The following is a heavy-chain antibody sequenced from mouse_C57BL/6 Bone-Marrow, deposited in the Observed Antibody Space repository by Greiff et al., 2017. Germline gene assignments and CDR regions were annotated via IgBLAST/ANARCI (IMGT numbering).Heavy chain of an antibody. CDR2: ISNGGGST. J-gene: IGHJ4*01. Sequence: EVKLMESGGGLVQPGGSLKLSCAASGFTFSDYSMYWVRQTPEKRLEWVAYISNGGGSTYYPATVKGRFTISRDNAKNTLYLQMSRLKSEDTAMYYCARRYGSSSMDYWGQGTSVTVSS. V-gene: IGHV5-12*01. CDR1: GFTFSDYS. CDR3: ARRYGSSSMDY. D-gene: IGHD1-1*01.